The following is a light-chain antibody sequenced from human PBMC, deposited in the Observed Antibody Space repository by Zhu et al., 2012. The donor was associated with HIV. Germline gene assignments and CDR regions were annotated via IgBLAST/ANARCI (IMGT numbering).Light chain of an antibody. J-gene: IGKJ2*01. CDR1: QSVRNF. CDR2: DTS. Sequence: IVLTQSPATLSLSPGERATLSCRASQSVRNFLAWYQQRPGQAPRLLIYDTSKRATGIPARFSGSGSGTDFTLTISSLEPEDFAVYYCHQRSNWPQTFGQGTKLEIK. CDR3: HQRSNWPQT. V-gene: IGKV3-11*01.